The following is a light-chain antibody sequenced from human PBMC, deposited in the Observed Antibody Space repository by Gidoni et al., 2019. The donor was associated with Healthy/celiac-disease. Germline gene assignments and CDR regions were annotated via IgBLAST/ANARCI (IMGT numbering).Light chain of an antibody. J-gene: IGKJ3*01. CDR2: DAS. CDR3: QQRSNWTPAFT. CDR1: QSVSSY. Sequence: DIALTQSPATLSLSPGERATLSCRAGQSVSSYLAWYQQKPGQAPRLLIYDASNRAPGGPARFSGSGSGTEFTLTISSLEQEDYAVNYCQQRSNWTPAFTFGPGTKVDIK. V-gene: IGKV3-11*01.